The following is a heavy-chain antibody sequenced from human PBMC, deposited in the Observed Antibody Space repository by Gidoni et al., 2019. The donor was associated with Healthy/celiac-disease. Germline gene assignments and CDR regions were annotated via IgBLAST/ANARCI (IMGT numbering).Heavy chain of an antibody. J-gene: IGHJ4*02. CDR2: IKQDGSEK. D-gene: IGHD1-26*01. CDR1: GFTFRSYW. CDR3: ARDLLTVTNSGSYY. V-gene: IGHV3-7*03. Sequence: EVQLVESGGGLVQPGGSRRLSCAASGFTFRSYWMSWVRQAPGKGLEWVANIKQDGSEKYYVDSVKGRFTISRDNAKNSLYLQMNSLRAEDTAVYYCARDLLTVTNSGSYYWGQGTLVTVSS.